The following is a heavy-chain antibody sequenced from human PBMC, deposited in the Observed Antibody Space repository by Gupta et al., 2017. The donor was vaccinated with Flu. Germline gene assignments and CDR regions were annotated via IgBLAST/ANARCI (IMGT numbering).Heavy chain of an antibody. Sequence: EVQLVESGGGLVQPGGSLRLSCAASGFSFSTYWMHWVRQAPGKGRVWVSRINSDGSSTNYADSAKGRFTISRDNAKYTLYRQMNSLRAEDTAVYYCATFMMSYYDGMDLWGQGTTVTVSS. D-gene: IGHD3-16*01. J-gene: IGHJ6*02. CDR1: GFSFSTYW. CDR2: INSDGSST. V-gene: IGHV3-74*01. CDR3: ATFMMSYYDGMDL.